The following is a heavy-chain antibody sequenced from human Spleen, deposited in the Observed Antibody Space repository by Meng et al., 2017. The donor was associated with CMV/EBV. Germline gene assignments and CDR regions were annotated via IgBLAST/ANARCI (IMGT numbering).Heavy chain of an antibody. CDR1: GGSFSGYY. CDR2: INHSGST. CDR3: ARALRGGSYRYFDY. D-gene: IGHD1-26*01. J-gene: IGHJ4*02. Sequence: GSLRLSCDVYGGSFSGYYWTWIRQPPGKGLEWIGEINHSGSTNYNPSLESRVTISVDTSKNQFSLKLSSVTAADTAVYYCARALRGGSYRYFDYWGQGTLVTVSS. V-gene: IGHV4-34*01.